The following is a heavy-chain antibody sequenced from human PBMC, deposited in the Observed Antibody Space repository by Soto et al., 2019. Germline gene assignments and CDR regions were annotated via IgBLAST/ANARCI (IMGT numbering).Heavy chain of an antibody. J-gene: IGHJ6*02. V-gene: IGHV3-7*01. CDR1: GFTFSNYW. CDR3: ARIASAGRGWDV. D-gene: IGHD6-25*01. Sequence: EVQLVESGGGLVQSGGSLRLSCIDFGFTFSNYWMSWVRQAPVKGLEWVGNIKQDGSEKNYVDSVKGRFTISRDNAKNSLYLQMNSLRAEDTAVYYCARIASAGRGWDVWGQGTTVVVSS. CDR2: IKQDGSEK.